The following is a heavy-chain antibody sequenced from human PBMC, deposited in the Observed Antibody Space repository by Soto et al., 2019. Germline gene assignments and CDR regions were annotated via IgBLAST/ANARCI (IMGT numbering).Heavy chain of an antibody. CDR2: ILYDENNK. D-gene: IGHD5-12*01. V-gene: IGHV3-33*01. Sequence: QVQLVESGGGVVQPGGSLRLSCTASGFSFTSYAMHWVRQAPGKGLEWVALILYDENNKYYADSVKGWFTISRDNSKHTLYLQMNSLRAEDTAVYYCARVGVVATWDLFDFWGQGTLSPSPQ. CDR3: ARVGVVATWDLFDF. CDR1: GFSFTSYA. J-gene: IGHJ4*02.